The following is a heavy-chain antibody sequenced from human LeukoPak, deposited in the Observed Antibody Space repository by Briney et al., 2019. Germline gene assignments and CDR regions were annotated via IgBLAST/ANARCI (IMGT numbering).Heavy chain of an antibody. J-gene: IGHJ4*02. D-gene: IGHD3-16*02. Sequence: SETLSLTCAVYGGSFSGYYWSWIRQPPGKGLEWIGEINHSESTNYNPSLKSRVTISVDTSKNQFSLKLSSVTAADTAVYYCARGLPYDYVWGSYRMRVPTYYFDYWGQGTLVTVSS. V-gene: IGHV4-34*01. CDR2: INHSEST. CDR1: GGSFSGYY. CDR3: ARGLPYDYVWGSYRMRVPTYYFDY.